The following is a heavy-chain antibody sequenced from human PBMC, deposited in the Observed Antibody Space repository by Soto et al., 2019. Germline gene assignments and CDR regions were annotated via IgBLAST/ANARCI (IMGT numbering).Heavy chain of an antibody. Sequence: SETLSLTCTVSGGSISSYYWSWIRQPPGKGLEWIGYIYYSGSTNYNPSLKSRVTISVDTSKNQFSLKLSSVTAADTAVYYCARVPLSKYYYYYGMDVWGQGTTVTVSS. CDR3: ARVPLSKYYYYYGMDV. CDR1: GGSISSYY. J-gene: IGHJ6*02. D-gene: IGHD4-4*01. V-gene: IGHV4-59*01. CDR2: IYYSGST.